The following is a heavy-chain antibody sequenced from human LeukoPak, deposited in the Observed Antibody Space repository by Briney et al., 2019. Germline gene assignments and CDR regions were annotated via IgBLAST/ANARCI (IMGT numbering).Heavy chain of an antibody. CDR3: ARLMEMATIPPAFDI. D-gene: IGHD5-24*01. CDR1: GGSISSYY. J-gene: IGHJ3*02. V-gene: IGHV4-59*08. CDR2: IYYSGST. Sequence: KTSETLSLTCTVSGGSISSYYWSWIRQPPGKGLEWIGYIYYSGSTNYNPSLKSRVTISVDTSKNQFSLKLSSVTAADTAVYYCARLMEMATIPPAFDIWGQGTMVTVSS.